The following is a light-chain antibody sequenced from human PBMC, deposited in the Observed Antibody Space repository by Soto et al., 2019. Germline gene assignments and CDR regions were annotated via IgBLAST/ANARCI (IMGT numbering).Light chain of an antibody. CDR2: EVS. J-gene: IGLJ1*01. CDR3: TSYVGTSASV. V-gene: IGLV2-8*01. CDR1: SSDIGGYNY. Sequence: QSALTQPPSASGSPGQSVTISCTGTSSDIGGYNYVSWYQQHPGKAPEPMIYEVSKRPSGVPDRFSGSKSGNTASLPVSGRQADDEAAYYCTSYVGTSASVFGTGPKLTVL.